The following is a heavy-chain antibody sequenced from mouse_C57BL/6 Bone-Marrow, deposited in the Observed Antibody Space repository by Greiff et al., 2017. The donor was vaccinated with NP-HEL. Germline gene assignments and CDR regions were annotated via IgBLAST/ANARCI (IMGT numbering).Heavy chain of an antibody. CDR1: GYTFTSYW. J-gene: IGHJ3*01. Sequence: QVQLQQSGAELVRPGSSVKLSCKASGYTFTSYWMHWVKQRPIQGLEWIGNIDPSDSETHYNQKFKDKATLTVDKSSSTAYMQLSSLTSGDSAVYYCARFGVYGNYPAWFAYWGQGTLVTVSA. CDR2: IDPSDSET. V-gene: IGHV1-52*01. D-gene: IGHD2-1*01. CDR3: ARFGVYGNYPAWFAY.